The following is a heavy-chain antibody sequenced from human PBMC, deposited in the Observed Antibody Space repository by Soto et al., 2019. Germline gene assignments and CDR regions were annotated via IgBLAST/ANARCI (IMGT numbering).Heavy chain of an antibody. CDR1: GLTFGDYG. CDR3: ARVDRGGDSSDL. J-gene: IGHJ3*01. Sequence: SLRLSCVVSGLTFGDYGFHWVRQVPGEGLEWVSFISYSANNKYYRNSVKGRFTISRDNSENSLFLQMNDLRADDAGVYYCARVDRGGDSSDLWGQGTMVIVSS. V-gene: IGHV3-30-3*01. D-gene: IGHD6-25*01. CDR2: ISYSANNK.